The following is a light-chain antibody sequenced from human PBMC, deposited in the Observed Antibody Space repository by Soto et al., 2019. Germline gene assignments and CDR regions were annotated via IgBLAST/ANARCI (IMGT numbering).Light chain of an antibody. Sequence: QSVLTQPASVSGSPGQSISISCTGTNTDVGGHHYVSWYQQHPGKAPKLVIYEVSNRPSGLSNRFSGSKSGNTASLTISGLQAEDEADYYCSSYTSSSTLVFGTGTKVTVL. CDR2: EVS. J-gene: IGLJ1*01. V-gene: IGLV2-14*01. CDR1: NTDVGGHHY. CDR3: SSYTSSSTLV.